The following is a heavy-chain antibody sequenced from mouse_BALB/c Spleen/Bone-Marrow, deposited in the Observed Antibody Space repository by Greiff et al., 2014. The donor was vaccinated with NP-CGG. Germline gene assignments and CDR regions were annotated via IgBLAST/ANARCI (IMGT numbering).Heavy chain of an antibody. J-gene: IGHJ3*01. Sequence: VQLQQPGGGLVQPGGSLKLSCAASGFDFSRYWMTWVRQAPGKGLEWIGEINPDSSTINYTPSLKDKFIISRDNAKNTLYLQMSKVRSEDTALYYCAGNGHYGWIAYWGQGTLVTVSA. CDR1: GFDFSRYW. CDR2: INPDSSTI. V-gene: IGHV4-1*02. CDR3: AGNGHYGWIAY. D-gene: IGHD1-1*01.